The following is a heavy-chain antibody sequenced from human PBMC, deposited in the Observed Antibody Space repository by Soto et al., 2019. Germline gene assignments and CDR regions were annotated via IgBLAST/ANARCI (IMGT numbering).Heavy chain of an antibody. CDR1: GGSISSYY. Sequence: SETLSLTCTVSGGSISSYYWSWIRQPPGKGLEWIGYIYYSGSTNYNPSLKSRVTMSVDTPKNQFSLKLSSVTAADTAVYYCARRGYGPGFPYYFGMDVRGQGPTVTVS. CDR3: ARRGYGPGFPYYFGMDV. CDR2: IYYSGST. J-gene: IGHJ6*02. V-gene: IGHV4-59*01. D-gene: IGHD3-10*01.